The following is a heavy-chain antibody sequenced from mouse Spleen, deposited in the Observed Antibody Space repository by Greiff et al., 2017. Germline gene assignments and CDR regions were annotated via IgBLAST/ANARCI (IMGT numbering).Heavy chain of an antibody. V-gene: IGHV1-4*01. CDR1: GYTFTSYT. CDR3: ARGDGNPAWFAY. CDR2: INPSSGYT. J-gene: IGHJ3*01. D-gene: IGHD2-1*01. Sequence: VQLQQSGAELARPGASVKMSCKASGYTFTSYTMHWVKQRPGQGLEWIGYINPSSGYTKYNQKFKDKATLTADKSSSTAYMQLSSLTSEDSAVYYCARGDGNPAWFAYWGQGTLVTVSA.